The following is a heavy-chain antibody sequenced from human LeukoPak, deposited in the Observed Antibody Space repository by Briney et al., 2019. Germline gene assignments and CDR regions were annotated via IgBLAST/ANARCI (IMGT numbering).Heavy chain of an antibody. D-gene: IGHD6-13*01. V-gene: IGHV1-18*01. J-gene: IGHJ4*02. CDR1: GYTFSSYG. CDR3: ARAGAAAGTPFDY. CDR2: ITSYNGNT. Sequence: ASVKVSCKASGYTFSSYGISWVRQAPGQGLEWMGWITSYNGNTKYAQQLQGRVTMTTDTSTGTAYMELRSLRTDDTAVYYCARAGAAAGTPFDYWGQGTLVTVSS.